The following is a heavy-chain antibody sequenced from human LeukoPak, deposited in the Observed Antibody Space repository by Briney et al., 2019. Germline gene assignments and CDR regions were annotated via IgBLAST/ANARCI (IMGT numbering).Heavy chain of an antibody. J-gene: IGHJ5*02. CDR2: ISPYNGNT. Sequence: ASVKVSCKASDTFTSYGINWARQAPGQGLEWMGWISPYNGNTKYAEKIQRRVTITTDTSTSTAYMELRSLSSDDTAVYYCARDQRGYGDSSGASKWIDPWGQGTLVTVSS. V-gene: IGHV1-18*01. CDR1: DTFTSYG. CDR3: ARDQRGYGDSSGASKWIDP. D-gene: IGHD4-17*01.